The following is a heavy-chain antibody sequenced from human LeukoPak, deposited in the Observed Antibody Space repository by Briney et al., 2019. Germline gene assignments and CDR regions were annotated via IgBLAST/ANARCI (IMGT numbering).Heavy chain of an antibody. CDR3: ASSPWSSSSAY. D-gene: IGHD6-13*01. CDR2: IKRDGSEK. CDR1: GFTSSSYL. Sequence: GGSLRLSCAASGFTSSSYLMSWVRQAPGKGLERVANIKRDGSEKYYVDSVKGRFTISRDNAKNTLYLQMNSLRAEDTAVYYCASSPWSSSSAYWGQGTLVTVSS. J-gene: IGHJ4*02. V-gene: IGHV3-7*01.